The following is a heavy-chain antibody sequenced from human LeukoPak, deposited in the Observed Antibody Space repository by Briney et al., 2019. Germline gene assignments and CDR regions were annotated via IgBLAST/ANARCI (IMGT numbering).Heavy chain of an antibody. CDR1: GYTFTGYY. D-gene: IGHD1-7*01. V-gene: IGHV1-2*02. CDR3: ARSWNYATDY. Sequence: ASVKVSCKASGYTFTGYYIHWVRQAPGQGLEWMGGINPNSGGTNYAQKFQGRVNMTRDTSISTAYMELSRLRSDDTAVYYCARSWNYATDYWGQGTLVTVSS. CDR2: INPNSGGT. J-gene: IGHJ4*02.